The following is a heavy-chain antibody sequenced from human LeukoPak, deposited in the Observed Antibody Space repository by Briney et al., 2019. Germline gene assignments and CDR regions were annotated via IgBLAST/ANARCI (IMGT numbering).Heavy chain of an antibody. J-gene: IGHJ5*02. D-gene: IGHD2-15*01. CDR3: ARDQRYCSGGSCYQDWFDP. Sequence: GGSLRLSCAASGFTFSSYAMSWVRQAPGKGLEWVSAISGSGGSTYYADSVKGRFTISRDNSKNTLYLQMNSLRSDDTAVYYCARDQRYCSGGSCYQDWFDPWGQGTLVTVSS. V-gene: IGHV3-23*01. CDR1: GFTFSSYA. CDR2: ISGSGGST.